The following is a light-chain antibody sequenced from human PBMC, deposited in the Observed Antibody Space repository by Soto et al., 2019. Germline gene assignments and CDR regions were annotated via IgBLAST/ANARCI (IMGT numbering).Light chain of an antibody. V-gene: IGKV3-20*01. CDR2: GAS. J-gene: IGKJ2*03. CDR1: QSVSSSSY. CDR3: HQYGSSPSYS. Sequence: EIVLTQSPGTLSLSPGERATLSCRASQSVSSSSYLAWYQQKPGQAPRLLIYGASSRATGIPDRFSGSGSVTDFTLTISRLEPEDFEVYYCHQYGSSPSYSFGQGTKLEIK.